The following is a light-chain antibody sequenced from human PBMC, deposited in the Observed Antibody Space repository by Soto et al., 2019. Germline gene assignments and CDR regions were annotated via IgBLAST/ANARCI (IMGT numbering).Light chain of an antibody. CDR2: DVS. CDR3: SSYTSSSTYV. Sequence: QSVLTQPASVSGSPGQSITISCTGTSSDVGGYNYVSWYQQHPGKAPKLMIYDVSNRPSGVSNRFSGSKSGNTASLTISGRQAEDEADYYCSSYTSSSTYVFGTWTKLTVL. V-gene: IGLV2-14*01. J-gene: IGLJ1*01. CDR1: SSDVGGYNY.